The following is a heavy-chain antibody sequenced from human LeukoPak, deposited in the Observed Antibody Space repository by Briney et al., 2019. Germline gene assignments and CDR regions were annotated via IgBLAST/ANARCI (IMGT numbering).Heavy chain of an antibody. Sequence: SETLSLTCTVSGYSISSGYYWGWIRQPPGKGLEWIGSIYHSGSTYYNPSLKSRVTISVDTSKNQFSLKLSSVTAADTAVYYCASTGYTAGYYYMDVWGKGTTVTVS. CDR2: IYHSGST. CDR1: GYSISSGYY. D-gene: IGHD5-18*01. CDR3: ASTGYTAGYYYMDV. J-gene: IGHJ6*03. V-gene: IGHV4-38-2*02.